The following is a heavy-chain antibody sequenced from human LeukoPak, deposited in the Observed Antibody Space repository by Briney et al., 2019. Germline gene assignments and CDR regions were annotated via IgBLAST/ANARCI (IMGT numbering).Heavy chain of an antibody. J-gene: IGHJ3*02. Sequence: ASVKVSCKASGYTFTGCYMHWVRQAPGQGLEWMGWINPNSGGTNYAQKFQGRVTMTRDTSISTAYMELSRLRSDDTAVYYCARDIAGIYAFDIWGQGTMVTVSS. CDR2: INPNSGGT. CDR1: GYTFTGCY. D-gene: IGHD6-13*01. CDR3: ARDIAGIYAFDI. V-gene: IGHV1-2*02.